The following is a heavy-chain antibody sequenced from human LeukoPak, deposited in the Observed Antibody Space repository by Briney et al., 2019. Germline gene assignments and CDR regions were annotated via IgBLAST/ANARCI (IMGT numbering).Heavy chain of an antibody. Sequence: GGSLRLSCAASGFTFSAYWMHWVRQAPGKGLVWVSRINTDGSSTYYADSVKGRFTISRDNSYNTVSLQMNSLRDEDTGVYYCAKGLRTGVGPYMGYHYYMDVWGKGATVTVSS. CDR1: GFTFSAYW. D-gene: IGHD3-16*01. CDR2: INTDGSST. V-gene: IGHV3-74*01. J-gene: IGHJ6*03. CDR3: AKGLRTGVGPYMGYHYYMDV.